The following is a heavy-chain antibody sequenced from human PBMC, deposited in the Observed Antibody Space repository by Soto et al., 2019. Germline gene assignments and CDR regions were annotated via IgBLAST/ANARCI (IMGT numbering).Heavy chain of an antibody. CDR2: IYWDDDK. CDR1: GFSLSTSGVG. J-gene: IGHJ6*03. V-gene: IGHV2-5*02. Sequence: QITLKESGPTLVKPTQTLTLTCTFSGFSLSTSGVGVGWIRQPPGKALEWLALIYWDDDKRYSPSLKSRLTITYDTSKNQGVLRVTNRDPGDTATNYCADSLWVRGVTYYMDFWGKGTTVTVSS. CDR3: ADSLWVRGVTYYMDF. D-gene: IGHD3-10*01.